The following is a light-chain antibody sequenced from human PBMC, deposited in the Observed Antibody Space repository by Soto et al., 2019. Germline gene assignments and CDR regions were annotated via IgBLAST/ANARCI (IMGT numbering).Light chain of an antibody. CDR1: QSVSIN. J-gene: IGKJ2*01. V-gene: IGKV3-15*01. CDR3: QHYNDWTPMYT. CDR2: DAS. Sequence: EIVMTQSPATLSVSPGERATLSCRASQSVSINLAWYQQKPGQAPRLLIYDASTRATGIPARFSGSGSGTEFTLTISSLQAEDFAVYYCQHYNDWTPMYTFGQGTKLEIK.